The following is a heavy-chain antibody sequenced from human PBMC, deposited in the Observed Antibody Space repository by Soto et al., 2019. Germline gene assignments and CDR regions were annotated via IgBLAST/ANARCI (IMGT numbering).Heavy chain of an antibody. J-gene: IGHJ6*02. CDR2: NSAYNGNT. CDR3: ARDLQQLVLYYYYGMDV. Sequence: ASVKVSCKASGYTFTSYGISWVRQAPGQGLEWMGWNSAYNGNTNYAQKLQGRVTMTTDTSTSTASMELRSLRSDDTAVYYCARDLQQLVLYYYYGMDVWGQGTTVTVSS. D-gene: IGHD6-13*01. CDR1: GYTFTSYG. V-gene: IGHV1-18*01.